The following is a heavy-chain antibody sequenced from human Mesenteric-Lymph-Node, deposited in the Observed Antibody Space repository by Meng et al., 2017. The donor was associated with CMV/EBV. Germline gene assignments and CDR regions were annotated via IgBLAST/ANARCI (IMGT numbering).Heavy chain of an antibody. CDR1: GFTFSSYA. Sequence: GGSLRLSCAAPGFTFSSYAMHWVRQAPGKGLEWVAVISYDGSNKYYADSVKGRFTISRDNSKNTLYLQMNSLRAEDTAVYYCARDHSSSWYPGYWGQGTLVTVSS. V-gene: IGHV3-30-3*01. CDR2: ISYDGSNK. D-gene: IGHD6-13*01. J-gene: IGHJ4*02. CDR3: ARDHSSSWYPGY.